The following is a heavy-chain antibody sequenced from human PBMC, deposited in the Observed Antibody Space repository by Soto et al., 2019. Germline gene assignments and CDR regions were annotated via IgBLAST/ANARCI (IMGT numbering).Heavy chain of an antibody. CDR1: GFTFSSYA. D-gene: IGHD3-10*01. CDR3: AKSLWFGELTDTDYYYGMDV. J-gene: IGHJ6*02. Sequence: EVQLLESGGGLVQPGGSLRLSCAASGFTFSSYAMSWVRQAPGKGLEWVSAISGSGGSTYYADSVKGRFTISRDNSKNTLYLQMNSLRAEDTAVYYCAKSLWFGELTDTDYYYGMDVWGQGTTVTVSS. CDR2: ISGSGGST. V-gene: IGHV3-23*01.